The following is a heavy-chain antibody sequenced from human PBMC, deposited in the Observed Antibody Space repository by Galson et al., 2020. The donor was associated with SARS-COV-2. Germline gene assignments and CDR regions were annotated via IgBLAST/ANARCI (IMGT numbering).Heavy chain of an antibody. CDR1: GFTFDDYA. CDR3: ANGGHWGYDAFDI. Sequence: GGSLRLSCAASGFTFDDYAMHWVRQAPGKGLEWVSGISWNSGSIGYADSVKGRFTISRDNAKNSLYLQMNSLRAEDTALYYCANGGHWGYDAFDIWGQGTMVTVSS. CDR2: ISWNSGSI. J-gene: IGHJ3*02. D-gene: IGHD7-27*01. V-gene: IGHV3-9*01.